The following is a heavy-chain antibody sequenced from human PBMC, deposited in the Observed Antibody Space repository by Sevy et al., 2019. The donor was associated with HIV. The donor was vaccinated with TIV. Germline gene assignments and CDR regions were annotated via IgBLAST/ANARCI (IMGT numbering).Heavy chain of an antibody. CDR2: ISGSGGST. D-gene: IGHD2-21*02. V-gene: IGHV3-23*01. CDR1: GFTFSSYA. CDR3: AKGTGVVTAIQGYYFDY. Sequence: GGSLRLSCAASGFTFSSYAMSWVRQAPGKGLEWVSAISGSGGSTYYADSLKGRFTISRDKSKNTLYLQMNSLRAEDTAVYYCAKGTGVVTAIQGYYFDYWGQGTLVTVSS. J-gene: IGHJ4*02.